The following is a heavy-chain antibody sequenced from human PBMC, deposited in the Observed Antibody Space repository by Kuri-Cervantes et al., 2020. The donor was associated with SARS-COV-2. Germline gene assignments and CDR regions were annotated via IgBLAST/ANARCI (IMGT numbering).Heavy chain of an antibody. V-gene: IGHV3-49*04. J-gene: IGHJ3*01. D-gene: IGHD4-17*01. CDR1: GFTFSSYG. CDR3: TRDRDPSWVTTYDGRPNEPFDV. CDR2: MKTKGHGETT. Sequence: GESLKISCAASGFTFSSYGMHWVRQAPGKGPEWVASMKTKGHGETTEYAASVEGRFMISRDDSKSTAYLQMDSLKPEDTAVYYCTRDRDPSWVTTYDGRPNEPFDVWGQGTMVTVSS.